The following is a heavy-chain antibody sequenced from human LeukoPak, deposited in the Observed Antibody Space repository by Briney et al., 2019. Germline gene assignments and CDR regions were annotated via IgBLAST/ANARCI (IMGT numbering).Heavy chain of an antibody. D-gene: IGHD3-22*01. J-gene: IGHJ4*02. CDR1: EFTFSSYW. CDR3: AREGYYDSSGYSTRFSY. Sequence: GGSLRLSCEASEFTFSSYWMHWVRQAPGKGLVWVSRINSDGRTTIYADSVEGRFTISRDNAKNTLYLQMNSLRAEDTAVYYCAREGYYDSSGYSTRFSYWGQGTLVTVSS. V-gene: IGHV3-74*01. CDR2: INSDGRTT.